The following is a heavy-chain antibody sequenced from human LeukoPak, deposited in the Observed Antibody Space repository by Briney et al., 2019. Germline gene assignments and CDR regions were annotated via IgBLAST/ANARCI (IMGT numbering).Heavy chain of an antibody. CDR1: RFTFSSYG. J-gene: IGHJ4*02. CDR2: ISTSGGTT. D-gene: IGHD2-15*01. Sequence: GGSLRLSCAASRFTFSSYGMSWVRQTPGKGLERVSAISTSGGTTYYAASVKGRFPISRDNSKNTLPLQMSSLIAEDTAVYYCAKDRGDCRGGSCYFDYWGQGTLVTVSS. CDR3: AKDRGDCRGGSCYFDY. V-gene: IGHV3-23*01.